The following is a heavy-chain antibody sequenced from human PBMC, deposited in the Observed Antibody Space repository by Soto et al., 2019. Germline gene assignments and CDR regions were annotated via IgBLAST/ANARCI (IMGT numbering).Heavy chain of an antibody. CDR3: ARDPGTAMAPAGMDV. CDR1: GFTFSSYA. D-gene: IGHD5-18*01. Sequence: GGSLRLSCAASGFTFSSYAMHWVRQAPGKGLEWVAVISYDGSNKYYADSVKGRFTISRDNSKNTLYLQMNSLRAEDTAVYYCARDPGTAMAPAGMDVWGQGTTVTVS. V-gene: IGHV3-30-3*01. J-gene: IGHJ6*02. CDR2: ISYDGSNK.